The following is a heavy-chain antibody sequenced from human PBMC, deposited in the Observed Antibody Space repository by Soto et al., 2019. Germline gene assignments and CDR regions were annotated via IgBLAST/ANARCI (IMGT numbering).Heavy chain of an antibody. CDR2: ICGSGGST. D-gene: IGHD2-2*01. Sequence: GGSLRLSCAASGFTFSTYAMHWVRQAPGKGLEWVSVICGSGGSTYYADSVKGRFTISRDNFKNTLYLQMNSLRAEDTAVYYCATYPAPYQLQRRIDYWGQGTLVTVSS. V-gene: IGHV3-23*01. CDR3: ATYPAPYQLQRRIDY. CDR1: GFTFSTYA. J-gene: IGHJ4*02.